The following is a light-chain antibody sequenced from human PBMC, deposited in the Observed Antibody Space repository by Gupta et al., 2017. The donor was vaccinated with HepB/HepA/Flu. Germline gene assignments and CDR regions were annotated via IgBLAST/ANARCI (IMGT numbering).Light chain of an antibody. CDR1: HNIYSY. CDR3: QQRIDWHPGAQA. V-gene: IGKV3D-11*02. Sequence: DTIFTQSPLTLSLSPGEEATLSYRASHNIYSYLDWFQQRPGLAPRLLIYNASTRATGLPARFGGSGCGTDFTLTIPGLEPEEFALYYCQQRIDWHPGAQAFGGGTKVEI. CDR2: NAS. J-gene: IGKJ4*01.